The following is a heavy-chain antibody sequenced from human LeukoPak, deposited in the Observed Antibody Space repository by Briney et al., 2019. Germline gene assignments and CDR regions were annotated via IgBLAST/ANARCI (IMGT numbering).Heavy chain of an antibody. CDR2: VNAGNGNT. CDR3: ASSSPYSSGWYPHFDY. V-gene: IGHV1-3*01. J-gene: IGHJ4*02. Sequence: ASVKVSCKASGYTFTSYAMLWVRQAPGQRLEWMGWVNAGNGNTKYSQKFQGRVTITRDTSASTAYMELSSLRSEDTAVYYCASSSPYSSGWYPHFDYWGQGTLVTVSS. D-gene: IGHD6-19*01. CDR1: GYTFTSYA.